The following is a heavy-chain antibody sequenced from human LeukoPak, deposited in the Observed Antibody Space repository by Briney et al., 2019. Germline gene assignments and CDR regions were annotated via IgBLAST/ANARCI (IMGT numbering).Heavy chain of an antibody. V-gene: IGHV3-7*01. CDR3: AREGGYRAFDI. CDR2: IKQDGSEK. CDR1: GFTFSSYC. Sequence: GGSLRLSCAASGFTFSSYCMSWVRQAPGKGLEWVANIKQDGSEKYYVDSVKGRFTISRDNAKNSLYLQMNSLGAEDTAVDYCAREGGYRAFDIWGQGTMVTVSS. J-gene: IGHJ3*02. D-gene: IGHD3-22*01.